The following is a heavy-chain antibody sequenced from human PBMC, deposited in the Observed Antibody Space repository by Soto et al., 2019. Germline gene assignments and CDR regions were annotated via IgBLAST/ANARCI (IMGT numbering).Heavy chain of an antibody. Sequence: EVQLLESGGGLVQPGGSLRLSCAASGFTFSSYAMSWVRQAPGKGLEWVSAISGSGGSTYYADSVKGRFTISRDNSKNTLYLQMNSLRAEDTAVYYCAKDPQYVWNYYYYGMDVWGQGTTVTVSS. J-gene: IGHJ6*02. CDR2: ISGSGGST. D-gene: IGHD1-1*01. CDR1: GFTFSSYA. CDR3: AKDPQYVWNYYYYGMDV. V-gene: IGHV3-23*01.